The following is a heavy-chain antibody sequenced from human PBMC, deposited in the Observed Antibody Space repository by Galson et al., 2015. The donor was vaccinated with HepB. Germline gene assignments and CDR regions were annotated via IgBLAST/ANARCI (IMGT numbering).Heavy chain of an antibody. CDR2: ISAYNGNT. CDR1: GYTFTSYG. V-gene: IGHV1-18*04. Sequence: SVKVSCKASGYTFTSYGISWVRQAPGQGLEWMGWISAYNGNTNYAQKLQGRVTMTTDTSTSTAYMELRSLRSDDTAVYYCARDSSLRKVAAAGTDVDYWGQGTLVTVSS. J-gene: IGHJ4*02. D-gene: IGHD6-13*01. CDR3: ARDSSLRKVAAAGTDVDY.